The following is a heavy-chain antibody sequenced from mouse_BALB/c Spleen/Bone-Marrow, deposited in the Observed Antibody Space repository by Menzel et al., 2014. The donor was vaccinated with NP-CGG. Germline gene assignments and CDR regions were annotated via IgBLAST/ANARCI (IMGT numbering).Heavy chain of an antibody. D-gene: IGHD2-4*01. CDR1: GYSFTGYT. V-gene: IGHV1-26*01. Sequence: EVKVVDSGPELVKPGASMKISCKASGYSFTGYTMNWVKQSRGKNLEWIGLINPYNGGTSYNQKFKGKATLTVDKSSSTAYMELLSLTSEDSAVYYCARWAIYYDYGEDYAMDYWGQGTSVTVSS. CDR2: INPYNGGT. CDR3: ARWAIYYDYGEDYAMDY. J-gene: IGHJ4*01.